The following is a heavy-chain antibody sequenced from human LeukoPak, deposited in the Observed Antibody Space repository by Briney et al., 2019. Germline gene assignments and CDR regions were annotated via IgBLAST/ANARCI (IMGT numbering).Heavy chain of an antibody. J-gene: IGHJ4*02. Sequence: GGSLRLSCAASGFTFSSYSMNWVRQAPGKGLEWVSYISGSSSVIYYADSVKGRFTISRDNAKNSLYLQMNSLRAEDTAVYYCARDPYGDAYWVQGTLVTVSS. CDR2: ISGSSSVI. D-gene: IGHD4-17*01. V-gene: IGHV3-21*06. CDR1: GFTFSSYS. CDR3: ARDPYGDAY.